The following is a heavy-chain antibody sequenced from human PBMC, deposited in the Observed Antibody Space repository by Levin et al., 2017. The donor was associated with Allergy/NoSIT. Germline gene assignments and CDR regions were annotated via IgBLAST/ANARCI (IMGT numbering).Heavy chain of an antibody. CDR1: GGSISSYY. J-gene: IGHJ4*02. Sequence: GSLRLSCTVSGGSISSYYWSWIRQPPGKGLEWIGYIYYSGSTNYNPSLKSRVTISVDTSKNQFSLKLSSVTAADTAVYYCARQGYDDVWGSYRFLVPYYFDYWGQGTLVTVSS. CDR3: ARQGYDDVWGSYRFLVPYYFDY. V-gene: IGHV4-59*08. CDR2: IYYSGST. D-gene: IGHD3-16*02.